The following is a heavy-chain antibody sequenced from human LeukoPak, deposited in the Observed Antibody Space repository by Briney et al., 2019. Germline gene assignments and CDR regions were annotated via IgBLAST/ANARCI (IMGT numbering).Heavy chain of an antibody. CDR3: ARPRAVRGGFDY. Sequence: ASVKVSCKASGYTFTSYYMHWVRQAPGQGLEWMGIINPSGGSTSYAQKFQGRVTMTRDTSTSTDYMELSSLRSEDTAAYYCARPRAVRGGFDYWGQGTLVTVSS. D-gene: IGHD3-10*01. J-gene: IGHJ4*02. V-gene: IGHV1-46*01. CDR2: INPSGGST. CDR1: GYTFTSYY.